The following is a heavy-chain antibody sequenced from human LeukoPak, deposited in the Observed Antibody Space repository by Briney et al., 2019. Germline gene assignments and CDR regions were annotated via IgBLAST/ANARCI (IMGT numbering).Heavy chain of an antibody. J-gene: IGHJ4*02. CDR2: IRYDGSNK. CDR1: GFTFSSYG. CDR3: ARGGIAAAGSAYFDY. D-gene: IGHD6-13*01. Sequence: GGSLRLSCAASGFTFSSYGMHWVRQAPGKGLEWVAFIRYDGSNKYYADSVKGRFTISRDSSKNTLYLQMNSLRAEDTAVYYCARGGIAAAGSAYFDYWGQGTLVTVSS. V-gene: IGHV3-30*02.